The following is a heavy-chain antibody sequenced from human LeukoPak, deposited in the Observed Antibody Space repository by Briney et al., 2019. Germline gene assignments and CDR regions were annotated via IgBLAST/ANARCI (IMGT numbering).Heavy chain of an antibody. J-gene: IGHJ5*02. CDR1: GFTFSSYA. V-gene: IGHV3-30*04. D-gene: IGHD2-2*01. Sequence: HPGGSLRLSCAASGFTFSSYAMHWVRQAPGKGLEWVAVISYDGSNKYYADSVKGRFTISRDNSKNTLYLQMNSLRAEDTAVYYCAKDPSAAISGWFDPWGQGTLVTVSS. CDR3: AKDPSAAISGWFDP. CDR2: ISYDGSNK.